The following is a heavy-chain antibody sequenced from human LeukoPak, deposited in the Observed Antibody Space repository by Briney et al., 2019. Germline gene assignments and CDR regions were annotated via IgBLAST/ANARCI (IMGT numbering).Heavy chain of an antibody. D-gene: IGHD5-18*01. Sequence: GGSLRLSCAASGFTFSAYWMSWVRQAPGKGLEWVANIKQGGSEKYYVDSVKGRFTISRDNAKNSLYLQMNSLRAEDTAVYYCATDTRGYSDFDYWGQGTLVTVSS. CDR1: GFTFSAYW. V-gene: IGHV3-7*01. J-gene: IGHJ4*02. CDR2: IKQGGSEK. CDR3: ATDTRGYSDFDY.